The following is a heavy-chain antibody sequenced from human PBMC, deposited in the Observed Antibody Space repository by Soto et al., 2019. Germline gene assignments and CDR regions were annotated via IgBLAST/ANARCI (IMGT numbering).Heavy chain of an antibody. CDR2: ISGSGGST. Sequence: EVQLLESGGGLVQPGGSLRLSCAASGFTFSSYAMSWVRQAPGKGLEWVSAISGSGGSTYYADSVKGRFTISRDNSKNTLYLPLNSLRAEDTAVYYCAKDKTTQEVFFDYWGQGTLVTVSS. J-gene: IGHJ4*02. CDR3: AKDKTTQEVFFDY. V-gene: IGHV3-23*01. D-gene: IGHD4-17*01. CDR1: GFTFSSYA.